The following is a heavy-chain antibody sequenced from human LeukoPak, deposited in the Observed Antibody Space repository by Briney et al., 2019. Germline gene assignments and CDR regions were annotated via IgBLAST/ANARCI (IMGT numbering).Heavy chain of an antibody. CDR2: ISSSGSTI. J-gene: IGHJ4*02. Sequence: GGSLRLSCAASGFTFSDYYMSWIRQAPGKGLEWVSYISSSGSTIYYADSVKGRFTISRDNAKNPLYLQMNSLRAEDTAVYYCASHCSGGSCVDYWGQGTLVTVSS. CDR1: GFTFSDYY. D-gene: IGHD2-15*01. V-gene: IGHV3-11*04. CDR3: ASHCSGGSCVDY.